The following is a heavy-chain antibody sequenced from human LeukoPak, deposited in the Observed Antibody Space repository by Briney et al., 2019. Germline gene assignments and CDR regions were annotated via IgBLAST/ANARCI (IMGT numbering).Heavy chain of an antibody. CDR3: AKGGSDYIWGSYRPFEY. Sequence: TGGSLRLSCAASEFTFSSYAMSWVRQAPGKGLEWVSTIIGNGRRTSYADSVKGRFTISRDNSKNTLYLQMNSLRAGDTAVYYRAKGGSDYIWGSYRPFEYWGQGTLVTVSS. CDR1: EFTFSSYA. V-gene: IGHV3-23*01. CDR2: IIGNGRRT. D-gene: IGHD3-16*02. J-gene: IGHJ4*02.